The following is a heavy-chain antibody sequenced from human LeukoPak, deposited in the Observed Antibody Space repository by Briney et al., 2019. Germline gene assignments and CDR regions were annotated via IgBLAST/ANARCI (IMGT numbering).Heavy chain of an antibody. J-gene: IGHJ4*02. CDR3: AKLEMVQGGDPIDY. CDR2: ISYDGSNK. CDR1: GFTSSSYG. V-gene: IGHV3-30*18. Sequence: SGRSLRLSCAASGFTSSSYGMHWVRQAPGKGLEWVAVISYDGSNKYYADSVKGRFTISRDNSKNTLYLQMNSLRAEDTAVYYCAKLEMVQGGDPIDYWGQGTLVTVSS. D-gene: IGHD3-10*01.